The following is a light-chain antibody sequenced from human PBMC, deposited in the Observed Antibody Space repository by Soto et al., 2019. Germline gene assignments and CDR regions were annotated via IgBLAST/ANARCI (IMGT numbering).Light chain of an antibody. J-gene: IGKJ3*01. CDR2: AAS. CDR1: QGISSY. Sequence: AMRLTQSPSSFSASTGDRVTLTCMASQGISSYLAWYQQKPGKAPKLLIYAASTLQSGVPSRFSGSGSGTDFTLTISCLQSEDFATYYCQQYYSYPFTFGPGTKVDIK. CDR3: QQYYSYPFT. V-gene: IGKV1-8*01.